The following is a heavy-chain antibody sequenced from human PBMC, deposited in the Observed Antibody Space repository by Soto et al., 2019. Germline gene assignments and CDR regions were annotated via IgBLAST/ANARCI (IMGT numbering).Heavy chain of an antibody. CDR1: GFTFSSYS. D-gene: IGHD2-15*01. CDR3: ATYCSGTSCYSGVGY. J-gene: IGHJ4*02. V-gene: IGHV3-21*01. Sequence: EVQVVESGGGLVKPGGSLRLSCAASGFTFSSYSMNWVRQAPGKGLEWVSSISSSSTYIYYAHSVEGRFTISRDNAKNSLYLQMNSLRAEDTAVDYCATYCSGTSCYSGVGYWGQGTLVTVSS. CDR2: ISSSSTYI.